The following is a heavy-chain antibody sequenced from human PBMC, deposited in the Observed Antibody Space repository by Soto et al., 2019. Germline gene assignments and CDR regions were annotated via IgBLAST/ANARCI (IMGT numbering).Heavy chain of an antibody. J-gene: IGHJ4*02. V-gene: IGHV3-23*01. Sequence: EVKLLESGGGSVPPGASARLSCLTSGFMFDNYAMSWVRQSPARGLDWVAAISGSGHATYYTQSVRGRFIISRDKSKKAVFLQMNNLRTEDTAIYYCARGRYFDASGGCANYWGLGTLVTVSP. CDR2: ISGSGHAT. D-gene: IGHD5-12*01. CDR3: ARGRYFDASGGCANY. CDR1: GFMFDNYA.